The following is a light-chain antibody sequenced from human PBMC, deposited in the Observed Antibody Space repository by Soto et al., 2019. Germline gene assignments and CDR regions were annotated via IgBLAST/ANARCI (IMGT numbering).Light chain of an antibody. Sequence: QSVLNQPASVSGSPGQSITISCTGTSGDVGSYNRVSWYQQHPGKAPKLIIYEVTDRPSGVSNRLSGSKSGNTASLTISGLQAEDEAEYYCSSYTNINTRACVFGTGTKVTVL. V-gene: IGLV2-14*01. CDR1: SGDVGSYNR. J-gene: IGLJ1*01. CDR2: EVT. CDR3: SSYTNINTRACV.